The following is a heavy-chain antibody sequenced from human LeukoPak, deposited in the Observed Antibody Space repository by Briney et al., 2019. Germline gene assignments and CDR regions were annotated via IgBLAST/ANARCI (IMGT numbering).Heavy chain of an antibody. Sequence: PSETLSLTCSVSGYSISSGYYWGWIRQPPGKGLEWIGYIYYSGSTNYNPSLKSRVTISVDTSKNQFSLKLSSVTAADTAVYYCATCTIGYYDILTGYYYWFDPWGQGTLVTVSS. CDR2: IYYSGST. D-gene: IGHD3-9*01. V-gene: IGHV4-38-2*02. CDR1: GYSISSGYY. J-gene: IGHJ5*02. CDR3: ATCTIGYYDILTGYYYWFDP.